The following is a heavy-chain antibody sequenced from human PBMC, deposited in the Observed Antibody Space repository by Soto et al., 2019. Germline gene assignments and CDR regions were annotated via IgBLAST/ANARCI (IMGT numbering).Heavy chain of an antibody. Sequence: GGSLRLSCAASGFMFSNHGMHWVRQAPGKGLEWVALISRDGSKQFYTDSVKGRFSISRDNSKNTLFLQMSGLGVDDMAVYYCVRDDDAGTTAFDPWGQGKIVTISS. D-gene: IGHD3-16*01. V-gene: IGHV3-33*05. J-gene: IGHJ3*01. CDR1: GFMFSNHG. CDR2: ISRDGSKQ. CDR3: VRDDDAGTTAFDP.